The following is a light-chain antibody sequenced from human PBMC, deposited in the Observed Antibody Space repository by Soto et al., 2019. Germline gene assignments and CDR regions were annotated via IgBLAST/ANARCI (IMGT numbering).Light chain of an antibody. CDR1: QSISVY. CDR2: DAS. V-gene: IGKV3-11*01. J-gene: IGKJ4*01. Sequence: EVVLTQSPATLSLSPGERATLSCRASQSISVYLAWFQQKPGQAPRLLIYDASNRATGIPARFSGIGSGTDFTLTISSLEPEDFAVYYCQQRINWPLTFGGGTKVEIK. CDR3: QQRINWPLT.